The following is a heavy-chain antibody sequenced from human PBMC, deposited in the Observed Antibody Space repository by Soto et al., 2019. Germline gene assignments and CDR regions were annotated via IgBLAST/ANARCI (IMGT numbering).Heavy chain of an antibody. CDR2: ISSSSSYI. D-gene: IGHD3-3*01. V-gene: IGHV3-21*01. J-gene: IGHJ4*02. CDR3: ARDLTIFGVVIIRGGGYFDY. Sequence: PGGSLRLSCAASGFTFSSYSMNWVRQAPGKGLEWVSSISSSSSYIYYADSVKGRFTISRDNAKNSLYLQMNSLRAEDTAVYYCARDLTIFGVVIIRGGGYFDYWGQGTLVTVSS. CDR1: GFTFSSYS.